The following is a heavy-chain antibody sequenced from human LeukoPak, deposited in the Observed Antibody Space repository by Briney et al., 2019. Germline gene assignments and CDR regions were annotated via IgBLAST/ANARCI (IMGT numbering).Heavy chain of an antibody. D-gene: IGHD2-2*01. CDR3: ARDLVVPAAPNWFDP. Sequence: PGGSLRLSCAASGFTFSSYAMHWVRQAPGKGLEWVAVISYDGSNKYYADSVKGRFTISRDNSKNTLYLQMNSLRAEDTAVYYCARDLVVPAAPNWFDPWGQGTLVTVSS. CDR1: GFTFSSYA. CDR2: ISYDGSNK. V-gene: IGHV3-30-3*01. J-gene: IGHJ5*02.